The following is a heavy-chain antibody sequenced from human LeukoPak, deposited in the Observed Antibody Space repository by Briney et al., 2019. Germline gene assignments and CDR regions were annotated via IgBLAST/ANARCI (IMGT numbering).Heavy chain of an antibody. CDR1: GGSISINY. D-gene: IGHD4-23*01. CDR2: IDYSGST. V-gene: IGHV4-59*01. J-gene: IGHJ5*02. CDR3: ARGTDGISTLDP. Sequence: SETLSLTCTVSGGSISINYWNWIRQPPGRGLEWIGYIDYSGSTNYNPSLKSRVTISVDTSKKQFSLKLSSVTAADTAVYYCARGTDGISTLDPWGQGTLVTVSS.